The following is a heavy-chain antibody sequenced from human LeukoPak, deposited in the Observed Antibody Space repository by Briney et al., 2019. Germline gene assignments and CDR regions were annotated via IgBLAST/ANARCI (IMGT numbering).Heavy chain of an antibody. V-gene: IGHV4-34*01. Sequence: SETLSLTCAVYGGSFSGYYWSGIRQPPGKGLEWIGEINHSGSTNYNPSLKSRVTISVDTSKNQFSLKLSSVTAADTAVYYCARGQVRDYWGQGTLVTVSS. J-gene: IGHJ4*02. CDR1: GGSFSGYY. CDR3: ARGQVRDY. CDR2: INHSGST. D-gene: IGHD3-10*01.